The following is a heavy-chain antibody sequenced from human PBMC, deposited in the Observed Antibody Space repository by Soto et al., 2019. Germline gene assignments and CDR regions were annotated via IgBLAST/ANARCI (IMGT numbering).Heavy chain of an antibody. D-gene: IGHD6-6*01. V-gene: IGHV5-51*01. Sequence: GESLKISCKGSGYSFTSYWIGWVRQMPGKGLEWMGIIYPGDSDTRYSPSFQGQVTISADKSISTAYLQWSSLKASDTAMYYCARTQYSSSTGRNYYYGMDVWGQGTTVTVSS. J-gene: IGHJ6*02. CDR2: IYPGDSDT. CDR1: GYSFTSYW. CDR3: ARTQYSSSTGRNYYYGMDV.